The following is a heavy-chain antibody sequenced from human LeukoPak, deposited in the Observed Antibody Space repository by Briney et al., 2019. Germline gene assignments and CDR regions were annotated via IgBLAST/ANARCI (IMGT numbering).Heavy chain of an antibody. Sequence: GGSLRLSCAASGLTFSSYEMNWVRQAPGKGLEWVSYISSSGNTIYYADSVKGRFTISRDNAKNSLYLQMNSLRAEETAVYYCAREDYGSGSYYFEYWGQGTLVTVSS. CDR3: AREDYGSGSYYFEY. J-gene: IGHJ4*02. V-gene: IGHV3-48*03. CDR1: GLTFSSYE. CDR2: ISSSGNTI. D-gene: IGHD3-10*01.